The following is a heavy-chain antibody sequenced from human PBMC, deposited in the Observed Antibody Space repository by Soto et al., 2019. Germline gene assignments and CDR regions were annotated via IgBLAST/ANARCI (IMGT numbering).Heavy chain of an antibody. Sequence: QEQLVQSAAEVKKPGSSVKVSCKSSGGTSSSLSFSWVRQAPGQGLEWMGGIIPLLKKENYAQKFRGRVTITADESTTTGYMEMSSLRSEDTAMYFCATGNWASSGRTSIESWGQGTLVIVSS. J-gene: IGHJ4*02. CDR3: ATGNWASSGRTSIES. CDR1: GGTSSSLS. D-gene: IGHD6-19*01. V-gene: IGHV1-69*01. CDR2: IIPLLKKE.